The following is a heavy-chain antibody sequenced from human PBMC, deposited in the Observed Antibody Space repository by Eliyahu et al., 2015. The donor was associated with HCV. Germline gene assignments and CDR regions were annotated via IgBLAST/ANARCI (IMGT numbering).Heavy chain of an antibody. D-gene: IGHD6-19*01. J-gene: IGHJ5*02. CDR3: ASGGGGIAVAGTGGWFDP. CDR2: IHYSGSI. Sequence: QVQLQESGPGLVKPSETLSLTCTVSGGSXXTYYWRWIRQPPGKGLEWIGYIHYSGSINYNPSLKSRVTMSLDTSKNQFSLNLTSVTAADTAFYYCASGGGGIAVAGTGGWFDPWGQGTLVTVSS. CDR1: GGSXXTYY. V-gene: IGHV4-59*01.